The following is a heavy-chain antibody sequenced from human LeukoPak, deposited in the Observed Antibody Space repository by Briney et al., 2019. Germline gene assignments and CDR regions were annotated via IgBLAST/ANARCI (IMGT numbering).Heavy chain of an antibody. D-gene: IGHD3-9*01. Sequence: GGSLRLSCAASGFTFSSYDMHWVRQPTGKGLEWVPAIGTAGDTYYSHSVKGRFTISRENAKNSLYLHMNSLSAGDTAVYFCARGHMLTGYYNFAWFDPWGQGTLVTVSS. CDR3: ARGHMLTGYYNFAWFDP. CDR2: IGTAGDT. J-gene: IGHJ5*02. CDR1: GFTFSSYD. V-gene: IGHV3-13*01.